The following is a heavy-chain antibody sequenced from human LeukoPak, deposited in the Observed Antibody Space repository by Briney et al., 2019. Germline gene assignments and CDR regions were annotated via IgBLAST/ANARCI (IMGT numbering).Heavy chain of an antibody. Sequence: SETLSLTCTVSGGSIRSSSYYLGWIRQPPGKGLEWIGEINHSGSTNYNPSLKSRVTISVDTSKNQFSLKLSSVTAADTAVYYCARGPYGGAFDIWGQGTMVTVSS. CDR2: INHSGST. CDR3: ARGPYGGAFDI. D-gene: IGHD4/OR15-4a*01. CDR1: GGSIRSSSYY. V-gene: IGHV4-39*07. J-gene: IGHJ3*02.